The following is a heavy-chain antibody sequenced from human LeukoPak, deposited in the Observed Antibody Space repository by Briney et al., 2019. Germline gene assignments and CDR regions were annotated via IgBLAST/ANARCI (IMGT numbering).Heavy chain of an antibody. V-gene: IGHV3-72*01. Sequence: PGGSLRLSCVASGFTFSDHYMEWVRQAPGKGLEWDGRTRNKANSFTTEYAASVKGRFTISRDDSKNSLYLQMNSLKTEDTAVYYCSRAKEIAARFAWGMDVWGQGTTVTVSS. J-gene: IGHJ6*02. CDR3: SRAKEIAARFAWGMDV. CDR1: GFTFSDHY. CDR2: TRNKANSFTT. D-gene: IGHD6-13*01.